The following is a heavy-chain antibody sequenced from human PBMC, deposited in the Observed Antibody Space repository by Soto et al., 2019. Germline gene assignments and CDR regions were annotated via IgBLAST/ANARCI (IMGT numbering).Heavy chain of an antibody. CDR1: GGTFSSYA. J-gene: IGHJ6*02. V-gene: IGHV1-69*13. CDR2: IIPIFGTA. Sequence: ASVKVSFKASGGTFSSYAISWVRQAPGQGLEWMGGIIPIFGTANYAQKFQGRVTITADESTSTAYMELSSLRSEDTAVYYCARVRRELGNYYYYGMDVWGQGTMVTVSS. CDR3: ARVRRELGNYYYYGMDV. D-gene: IGHD1-7*01.